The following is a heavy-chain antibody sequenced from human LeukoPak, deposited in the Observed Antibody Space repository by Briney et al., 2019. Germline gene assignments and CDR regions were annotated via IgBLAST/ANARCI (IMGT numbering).Heavy chain of an antibody. CDR1: GFSVTTYA. CDR3: ANADCSSTSCSTTFGFDY. J-gene: IGHJ4*02. Sequence: GGSLRLSCAASGFSVTTYAMGWVRQAPGKGLEWVSVISDRGDSTHYADSVKGRFTISRDNSKNTLYLQMNSLRAEDTAVYYCANADCSSTSCSTTFGFDYWGQGTLVTVSS. D-gene: IGHD2-2*02. CDR2: ISDRGDST. V-gene: IGHV3-23*01.